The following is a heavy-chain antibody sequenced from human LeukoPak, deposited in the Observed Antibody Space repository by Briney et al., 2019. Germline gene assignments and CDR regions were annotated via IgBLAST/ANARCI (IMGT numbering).Heavy chain of an antibody. V-gene: IGHV4-59*08. CDR1: GGSISSYY. CDR2: IYYSGST. J-gene: IGHJ5*02. D-gene: IGHD3-22*01. Sequence: KTSENLPLTCTVSGGSISSYYWSWIRQPPGKGLEWIGYIYYSGSTNYNPSLKSRVTISVDTSKNQFSLKLSSVTAADTAVYYCATTINYYDSSGHYYNWFDPWGQGTLVTVSS. CDR3: ATTINYYDSSGHYYNWFDP.